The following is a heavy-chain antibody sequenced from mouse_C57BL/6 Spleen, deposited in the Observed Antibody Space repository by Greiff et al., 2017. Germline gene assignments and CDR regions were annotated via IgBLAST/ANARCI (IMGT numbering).Heavy chain of an antibody. V-gene: IGHV5-4*01. CDR2: ISDGGSYT. Sequence: EVKLQESGGGLVKPGGSLKLSCAASGFTFSSYAMSWVRQTPEKRLEWVATISDGGSYTYYPDNVKGRFTISRDNAKNNLYLQMSHLKSEDTAMYYCARDPGLYYYAMDYWGQGTSVTVSS. D-gene: IGHD6-2*01. CDR3: ARDPGLYYYAMDY. J-gene: IGHJ4*01. CDR1: GFTFSSYA.